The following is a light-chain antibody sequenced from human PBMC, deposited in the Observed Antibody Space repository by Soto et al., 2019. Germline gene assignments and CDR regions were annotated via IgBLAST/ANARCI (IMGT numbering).Light chain of an antibody. CDR2: NTN. Sequence: QSVLTQPPSASGTPGQMVAIACSGSSSNVGINSVSWYQQFPGAAPKVLIYNTNQRPSGVPDRFSGSKSGTSASLAISGLQPEDEADYYCAAWDDSLNGPVFGGGTKLTVL. CDR1: SSNVGINS. CDR3: AAWDDSLNGPV. J-gene: IGLJ2*01. V-gene: IGLV1-44*01.